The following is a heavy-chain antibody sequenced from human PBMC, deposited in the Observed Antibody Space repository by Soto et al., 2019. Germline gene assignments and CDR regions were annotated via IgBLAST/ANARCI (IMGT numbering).Heavy chain of an antibody. D-gene: IGHD1-26*01. V-gene: IGHV3-9*01. CDR2: ISWNSGSI. Sequence: EVQLVESGGGLVQPGRSLRLSCAASGFTFDGYAMYWVRQAPGKGLEWASGISWNSGSIGYADSVKGRFTISRDNAKNSLYLQMNSLRAEDTALYYCAKDRGGSYDHYYYGVDVWGQGTTVPVSS. J-gene: IGHJ6*02. CDR3: AKDRGGSYDHYYYGVDV. CDR1: GFTFDGYA.